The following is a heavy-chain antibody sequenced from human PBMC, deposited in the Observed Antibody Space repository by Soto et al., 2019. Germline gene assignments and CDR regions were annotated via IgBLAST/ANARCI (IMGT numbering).Heavy chain of an antibody. D-gene: IGHD3-16*02. CDR2: IYYSGST. J-gene: IGHJ4*02. CDR1: GGSISSSSYY. V-gene: IGHV4-39*01. Sequence: QLQLQESGPGLVKPSETLSLTCTVSGGSISSSSYYWGWIRQPPGKGLEWIGSIYYSGSTYYNPSLKSRVTISVDTSKNQFSLKLSSVTAADTAVYYCAAVPYDYIWGSYRYKISGTTPYYFDYWGQGTLVTVSS. CDR3: AAVPYDYIWGSYRYKISGTTPYYFDY.